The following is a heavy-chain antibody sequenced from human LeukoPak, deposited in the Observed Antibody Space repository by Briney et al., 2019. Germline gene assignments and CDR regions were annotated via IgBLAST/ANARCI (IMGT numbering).Heavy chain of an antibody. J-gene: IGHJ4*02. Sequence: GGSLRLSCAASGFTFISYAMSWVRQAPGKGLEWVSAISGGGGSTYYSDSVKGRFTISRDNSMNTLYLQMNSLRADDTAVYYCANPGRYSSGWVFPPCFDYWGQGTLVTVSS. V-gene: IGHV3-23*01. CDR1: GFTFISYA. D-gene: IGHD6-19*01. CDR2: ISGGGGST. CDR3: ANPGRYSSGWVFPPCFDY.